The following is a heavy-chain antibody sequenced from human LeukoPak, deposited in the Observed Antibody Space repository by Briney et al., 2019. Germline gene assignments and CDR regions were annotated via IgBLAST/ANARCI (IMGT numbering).Heavy chain of an antibody. D-gene: IGHD6-19*01. CDR2: ISAYNGNT. V-gene: IGHV1-18*01. J-gene: IGHJ4*02. CDR3: ARLVDSSGWRGVYYFDY. Sequence: ASVKVSCKASGYTFTSYGISWVRQAPGQGLEWMGLISAYNGNTNYAQKLQGRVTMTTDTSTSTAYMELRSLRSDDTAVYYCARLVDSSGWRGVYYFDYWGQGTLVTVSS. CDR1: GYTFTSYG.